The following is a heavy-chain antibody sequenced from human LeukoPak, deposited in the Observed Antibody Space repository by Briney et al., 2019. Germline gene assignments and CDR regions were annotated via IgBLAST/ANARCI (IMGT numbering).Heavy chain of an antibody. J-gene: IGHJ3*02. Sequence: PSQTLSLTCTVSGGSISSGGYYWSWIRQHPGKGLEWIGYIYYSGSTYYNPSLKSRVTISVDTSKNQFSLKLSSVTAADTAVYYCTSPPPGGYDILTGYHHDAFDIWGQGTMVTVSS. CDR2: IYYSGST. CDR1: GGSISSGGYY. V-gene: IGHV4-31*03. D-gene: IGHD3-9*01. CDR3: TSPPPGGYDILTGYHHDAFDI.